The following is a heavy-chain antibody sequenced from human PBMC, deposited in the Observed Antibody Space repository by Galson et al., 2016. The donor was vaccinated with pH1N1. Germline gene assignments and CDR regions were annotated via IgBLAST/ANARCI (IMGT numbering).Heavy chain of an antibody. CDR3: AKGPRGVVVVAATH. Sequence: SLRLSCAASGFTFSSYAMTWVRQAPGKGLEWVSGISDSGSSTYYADSVKGRFTISRDNSKNTVYLQMSSLRAEDTAVYYCAKGPRGVVVVAATHWGQGTLVTVSS. V-gene: IGHV3-23*01. D-gene: IGHD2-15*01. CDR2: ISDSGSST. J-gene: IGHJ4*02. CDR1: GFTFSSYA.